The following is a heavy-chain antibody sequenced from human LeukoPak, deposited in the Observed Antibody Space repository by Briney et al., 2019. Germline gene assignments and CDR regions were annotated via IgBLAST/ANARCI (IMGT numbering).Heavy chain of an antibody. J-gene: IGHJ5*02. CDR2: MNPNSGNT. V-gene: IGHV1-8*01. CDR1: GYTFTTYD. CDR3: ARGDYYDSSGYFFS. Sequence: ASVKVSCKASGYTFTTYDMNWVRQATGQGLEWMGWMNPNSGNTGYAEKFQGRVTMTRNTSISTAYMELSSLTSEDTAVYYCARGDYYDSSGYFFSWGQGTLVTVSS. D-gene: IGHD3-22*01.